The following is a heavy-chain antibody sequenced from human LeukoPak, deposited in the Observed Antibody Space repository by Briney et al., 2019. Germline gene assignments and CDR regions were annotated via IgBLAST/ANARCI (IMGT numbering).Heavy chain of an antibody. Sequence: ASVEVSCKASGYTFTDYYMHWVRQAPGQGVEWMGWINPNSGDSNYAQKFQGRVTMTRDTSISTAYMELSRLRSDDTAVYYCAREWGYSNYLDYWGQGTLVTVSS. D-gene: IGHD4-11*01. CDR1: GYTFTDYY. CDR2: INPNSGDS. CDR3: AREWGYSNYLDY. V-gene: IGHV1-2*02. J-gene: IGHJ4*02.